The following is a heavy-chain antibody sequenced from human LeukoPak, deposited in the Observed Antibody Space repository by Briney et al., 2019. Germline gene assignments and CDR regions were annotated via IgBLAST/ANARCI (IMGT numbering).Heavy chain of an antibody. V-gene: IGHV3-23*01. CDR2: ISGSGGST. J-gene: IGHJ4*02. Sequence: PGGSLRLSCAASGFTFSSYAMSWVRQAPGKGLEWVSAISGSGGSTYYADSVKGRFTISRDNSKNTLYLQMNSLRAEDTAVYYRAKYQRAVAYSSLNYWGQGTLVTVSS. CDR1: GFTFSSYA. D-gene: IGHD6-19*01. CDR3: AKYQRAVAYSSLNY.